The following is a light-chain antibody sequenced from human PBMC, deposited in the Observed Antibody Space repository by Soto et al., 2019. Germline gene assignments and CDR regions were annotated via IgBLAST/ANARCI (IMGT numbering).Light chain of an antibody. CDR2: ATS. Sequence: EVVMTQSPATLSVSPGDRATLSCRASQSVSSHLAWYQQKPGQAPRLLIYATSTRASGVPARFSGSGSGTEFTLTISSLQSEDSAIYYCQQYDDWRLLTFGGGTKVEI. V-gene: IGKV3-15*01. CDR3: QQYDDWRLLT. J-gene: IGKJ4*01. CDR1: QSVSSH.